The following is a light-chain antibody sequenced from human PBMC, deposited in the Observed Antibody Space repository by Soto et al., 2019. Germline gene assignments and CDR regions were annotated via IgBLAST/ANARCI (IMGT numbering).Light chain of an antibody. CDR3: CSYAGGTNWV. CDR1: SSDVGTYNL. V-gene: IGLV2-23*02. Sequence: QSALTQPASVSGSPGQSITISCTGTSSDVGTYNLVSWYQQHPGQAPKLLIFEVSERPSGVSDRFSGSKSGYTASLTISGLQTEDEAYYSCCSYAGGTNWVFGGGTKLTVL. CDR2: EVS. J-gene: IGLJ3*02.